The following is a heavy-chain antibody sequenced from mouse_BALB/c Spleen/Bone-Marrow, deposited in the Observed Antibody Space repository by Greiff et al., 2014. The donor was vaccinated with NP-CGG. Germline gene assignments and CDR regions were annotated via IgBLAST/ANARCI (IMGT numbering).Heavy chain of an antibody. Sequence: QVQLQQSGPELVKPGASVKMSCKASGYTFTSYYIHWVKQRPGQGLEWIGWIYPGDGSTKYNEKFKGKTTLTADKSSRTAYMLLSSLTSEDSAIYFCARTDSSGSWFAYWGQGTLVTVSA. V-gene: IGHV1S56*01. D-gene: IGHD3-2*01. CDR1: GYTFTSYY. J-gene: IGHJ3*01. CDR2: IYPGDGST. CDR3: ARTDSSGSWFAY.